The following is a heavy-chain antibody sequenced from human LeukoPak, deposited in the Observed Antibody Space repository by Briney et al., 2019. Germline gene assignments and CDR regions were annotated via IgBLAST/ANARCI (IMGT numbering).Heavy chain of an antibody. Sequence: PGGSLRLSCAASGFTFSTYWMNWVRQAPGKGLEWVSFISSSSGSTTYYADSVRGRFTISRDNAKNTLYLQMSSLRAEDTAVYYCAREFDSGSGDCFQHWGQGTLVTVSS. D-gene: IGHD1-26*01. CDR2: ISSSSGSTT. J-gene: IGHJ1*01. CDR3: AREFDSGSGDCFQH. CDR1: GFTFSTYW. V-gene: IGHV3-48*04.